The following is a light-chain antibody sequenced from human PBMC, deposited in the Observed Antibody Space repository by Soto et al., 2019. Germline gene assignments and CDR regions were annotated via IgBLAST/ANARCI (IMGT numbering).Light chain of an antibody. V-gene: IGKV3-11*01. CDR3: QQRSNWPPSIT. CDR1: QSVTTY. CDR2: DAS. Sequence: EIVMTQSPATLSLSPGERATLSCRASQSVTTYLAWYQQKPGRAPRLLIYDASSRAPGIPARFSGSGSGTDFTLTIGSLEPEDFAVYYCQQRSNWPPSITFGQGTRLEIK. J-gene: IGKJ5*01.